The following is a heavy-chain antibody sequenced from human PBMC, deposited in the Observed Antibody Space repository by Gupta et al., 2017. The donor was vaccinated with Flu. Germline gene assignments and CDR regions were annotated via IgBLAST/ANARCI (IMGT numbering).Heavy chain of an antibody. CDR1: A. Sequence: AISWVRQAPGQGLEWMGGIIPIFGTANYAQKFQGRVTITADKSTSTAYMELSSLRSEDTAVYYCAMRGGYYYDSSGYEDYWGQGTLVTVSS. D-gene: IGHD3-22*01. CDR2: IIPIFGTA. V-gene: IGHV1-69*06. J-gene: IGHJ4*02. CDR3: AMRGGYYYDSSGYEDY.